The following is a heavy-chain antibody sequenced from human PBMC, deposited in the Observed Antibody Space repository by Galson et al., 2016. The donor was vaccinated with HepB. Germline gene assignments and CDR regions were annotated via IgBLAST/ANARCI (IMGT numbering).Heavy chain of an antibody. CDR1: GGSINSGGYY. D-gene: IGHD6-13*01. Sequence: TLSLTCTVSGGSINSGGYYWSWIRQHPGKGLEWIGCIYYIGSTYYNPSLKTRVTISLDTSKNQFPLKLRSVTAADTAVYYCARNFGYSSSWYDNWGQGTLVTVSS. V-gene: IGHV4-31*03. CDR3: ARNFGYSSSWYDN. J-gene: IGHJ5*02. CDR2: IYYIGST.